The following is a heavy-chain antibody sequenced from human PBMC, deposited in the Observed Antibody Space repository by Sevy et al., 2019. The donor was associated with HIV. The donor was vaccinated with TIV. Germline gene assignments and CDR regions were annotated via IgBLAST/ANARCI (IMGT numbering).Heavy chain of an antibody. CDR3: ATAPGYYDSSPFDY. CDR2: IKSKIDGETT. V-gene: IGHV3-15*01. J-gene: IGHJ4*02. Sequence: GSLRLSCAVSGFTFSNAWMNWVRQAPGTGLQWVGLIKSKIDGETTDYAAPVKGRFTISRDDTKNTAYLQMNSLKTEDTAVYYCATAPGYYDSSPFDYWGPGTLVTVSS. D-gene: IGHD3-22*01. CDR1: GFTFSNAW.